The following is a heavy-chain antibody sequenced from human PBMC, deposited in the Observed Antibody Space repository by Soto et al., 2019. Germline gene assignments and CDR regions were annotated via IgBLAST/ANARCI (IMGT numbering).Heavy chain of an antibody. CDR3: ARGERATTGY. CDR2: INSDGSST. J-gene: IGHJ4*02. V-gene: IGHV3-74*01. CDR1: GLTFSSYW. D-gene: IGHD1-1*01. Sequence: GGSLRLSCAASGLTFSSYWMHWVRQAPGKGLVWLSRINSDGSSTNYADSVKGRFTISRDNAKNTLYVQMNSLRGEDTAGYYCARGERATTGYWGQGPRVSVSS.